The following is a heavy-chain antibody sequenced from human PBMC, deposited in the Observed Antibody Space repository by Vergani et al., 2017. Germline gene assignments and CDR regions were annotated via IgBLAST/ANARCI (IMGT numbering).Heavy chain of an antibody. CDR2: IYSGGST. V-gene: IGHV3-53*01. Sequence: EVQLVESGGGLIQPGGSLRLSCAASGFTVSSNYMSWVRQAPGKGLEWVSVIYSGGSTYYADSVEGRFTISGDNSKNTLYLQMNSLRADDTAVYYCAREPGRAVYYFWSGDANWFDPWGQGTLVTVSS. D-gene: IGHD3-3*01. CDR3: AREPGRAVYYFWSGDANWFDP. J-gene: IGHJ5*02. CDR1: GFTVSSNY.